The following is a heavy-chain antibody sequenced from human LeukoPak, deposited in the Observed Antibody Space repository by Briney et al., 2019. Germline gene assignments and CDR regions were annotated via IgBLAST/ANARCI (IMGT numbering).Heavy chain of an antibody. CDR1: GFAVGSTY. CDR3: ARATLDN. J-gene: IGHJ4*02. Sequence: GGSLRLSCAASGFAVGSTYISWVRQAPGKGLEWVSVIYSGGSTKYADSVKARFTISRDNSKNTVYLQMNNLRAEDTAVYYCARATLDNWGQGTLVTVSS. CDR2: IYSGGST. V-gene: IGHV3-53*01.